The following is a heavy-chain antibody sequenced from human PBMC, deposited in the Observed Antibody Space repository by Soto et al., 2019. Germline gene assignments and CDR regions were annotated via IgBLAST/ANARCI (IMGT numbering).Heavy chain of an antibody. V-gene: IGHV3-23*01. J-gene: IGHJ4*02. CDR2: ISGSGGST. D-gene: IGHD6-13*01. CDR1: GFTFSNYA. CDR3: AKDQGSSWYEIDY. Sequence: EVQLLESGGGLVQPGGSLRLSCAASGFTFSNYAVTWVRQAPGKGLEWVSTISGSGGSTYYADSVKGRFTISRDNSKNTLYLQMNSLRAEDTAVYYCAKDQGSSWYEIDYWGQGTLVTPSS.